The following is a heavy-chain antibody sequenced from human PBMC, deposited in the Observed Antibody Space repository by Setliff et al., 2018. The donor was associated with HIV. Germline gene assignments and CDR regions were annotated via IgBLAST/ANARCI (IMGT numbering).Heavy chain of an antibody. J-gene: IGHJ6*03. Sequence: PGGSLRLSCTASGFTFGDYHMSWVRQAPGKGLEWVGCTRSKTYGGTTEYAASVKGRFTISRDESKSIAYLQINSLKTEDTAVYYCTRLRGYSYGLASYYYYYMDVWGKGTTVTVSS. CDR3: TRLRGYSYGLASYYYYYMDV. CDR1: GFTFGDYH. V-gene: IGHV3-49*04. D-gene: IGHD5-18*01. CDR2: TRSKTYGGTT.